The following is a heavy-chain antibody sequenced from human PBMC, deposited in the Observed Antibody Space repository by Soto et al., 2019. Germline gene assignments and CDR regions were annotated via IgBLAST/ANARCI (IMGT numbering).Heavy chain of an antibody. D-gene: IGHD4-17*01. CDR2: VSGSSSYI. CDR1: GFNFRNFN. V-gene: IGHV3-21*06. Sequence: PGGSLRLSCEGSGFNFRNFNMIWVRQAPGKGLEWVSSVSGSSSYICYADSVKGRFTVSRDNANNLVFLQMNGLRPEDTAMYYCARDLRGHYGPWGQGTMVTVSS. J-gene: IGHJ3*01. CDR3: ARDLRGHYGP.